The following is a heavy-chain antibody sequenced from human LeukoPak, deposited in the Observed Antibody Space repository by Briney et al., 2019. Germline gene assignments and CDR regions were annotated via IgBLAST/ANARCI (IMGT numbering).Heavy chain of an antibody. CDR2: INHSGST. D-gene: IGHD2-21*02. CDR1: GGSFSPYY. V-gene: IGHV4-34*01. CDR3: ARGGFYCGGDCYVDY. J-gene: IGHJ4*02. Sequence: SETLSLTCAVYGGSFSPYYWSWIRQPPAKGLEWIGKINHSGSTNYNPSLTSRVTISVDTSKNQCSLRLSSVTAADTAVYHCARGGFYCGGDCYVDYWGQGTLVTVSS.